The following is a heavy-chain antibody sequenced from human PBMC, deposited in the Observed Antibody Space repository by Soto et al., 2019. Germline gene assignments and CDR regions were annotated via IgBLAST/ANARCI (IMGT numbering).Heavy chain of an antibody. J-gene: IGHJ3*01. CDR1: GYIYTYRY. CDR2: VTIYNGNT. V-gene: IGHV1-45*02. Sequence: QLELVQSGAEVKTTGSSVKISCQASGYIYTYRYLHWVRQAPGQAFEWMGWVTIYNGNTRSAQKFQPRVSITRETSLTAVYMEMTGLTSDDTGIYRWGMSPLSGPLQDDVFDAGGPGTLVTVSS. D-gene: IGHD3-10*01. CDR3: GMSPLSGPLQDDVFDA.